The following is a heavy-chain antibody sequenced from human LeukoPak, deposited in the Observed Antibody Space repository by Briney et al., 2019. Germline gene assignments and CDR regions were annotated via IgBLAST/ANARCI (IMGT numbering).Heavy chain of an antibody. CDR2: VNDRGST. V-gene: IGHV4-34*01. CDR1: GFSFSDHY. CDR3: STRALCGRCWDYYYYMDV. D-gene: IGHD5/OR15-5a*01. Sequence: SETLSLTCAAYGFSFSDHYLSWIRQPPGKGLQWIGEVNDRGSTNYNPSLKSRLTISEDKSKKQFSLRLPSVPPADTAVYYCSTRALCGRCWDYYYYMDVWGKGTTVTVSS. J-gene: IGHJ6*03.